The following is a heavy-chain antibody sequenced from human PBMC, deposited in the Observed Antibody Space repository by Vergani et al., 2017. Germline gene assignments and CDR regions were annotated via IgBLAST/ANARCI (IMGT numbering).Heavy chain of an antibody. CDR1: GFALNRQA. CDR2: ISFDGTNE. Sequence: VHLAESGGGFFQPGGSLRLSCVVSGFALNRQAMYWVRQAPGKGLEWVVGISFDGTNEYYPDLVKGRFTISRDIAKNTLYLQVRSLRLEDTGVYHCVRDRGLCAGGRCYTEAWDYWGQGTPVTVSS. D-gene: IGHD2-2*02. CDR3: VRDRGLCAGGRCYTEAWDY. J-gene: IGHJ4*02. V-gene: IGHV3-30-3*01.